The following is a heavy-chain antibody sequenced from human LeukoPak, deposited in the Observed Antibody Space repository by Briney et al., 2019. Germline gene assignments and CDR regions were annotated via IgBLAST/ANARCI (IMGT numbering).Heavy chain of an antibody. CDR1: GYSFTSYW. CDR2: IYPGDSDP. J-gene: IGHJ6*03. V-gene: IGHV5-51*01. D-gene: IGHD4-17*01. CDR3: ARGYGDFRYYCYYYMDV. Sequence: GESLKISCKGSGYSFTSYWIGWVRQMPGKGLEWMGIIYPGDSDPRYSPSFQGQVTISADKSISTAYLQWSSLKASDTAMYYCARGYGDFRYYCYYYMDVWGKGTTVTVSS.